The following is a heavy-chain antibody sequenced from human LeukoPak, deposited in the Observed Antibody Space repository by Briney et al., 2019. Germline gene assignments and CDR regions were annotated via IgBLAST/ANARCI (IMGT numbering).Heavy chain of an antibody. CDR1: GFTFSSYW. J-gene: IGHJ4*02. V-gene: IGHV3-7*01. Sequence: GGSLRLSCAASGFTFSSYWMSWVRQAPGKGLEWVANIKQDGSEKYYVDSVKGRFTISRDNAKNSLDLQMNSLRVEDTAVYYCARDAMGASTPLIDYWGQGTLVTVSS. CDR2: IKQDGSEK. D-gene: IGHD1-26*01. CDR3: ARDAMGASTPLIDY.